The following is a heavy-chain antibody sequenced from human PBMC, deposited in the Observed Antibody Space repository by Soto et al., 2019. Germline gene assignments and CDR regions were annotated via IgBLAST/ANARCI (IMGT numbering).Heavy chain of an antibody. D-gene: IGHD5-12*01. J-gene: IGHJ3*02. Sequence: QVQLVESGGGVVQPGQSLRLSCAASGFSVSNYGMHWVRQAPGKGLEWVAVVWKDGNTKHYGDSVKGRFTISRDNSKNTLELQMSSLRGEDRAVDYCERGDAWTDGAFDIWGQGTRVTVSS. CDR3: ERGDAWTDGAFDI. V-gene: IGHV3-33*01. CDR1: GFSVSNYG. CDR2: VWKDGNTK.